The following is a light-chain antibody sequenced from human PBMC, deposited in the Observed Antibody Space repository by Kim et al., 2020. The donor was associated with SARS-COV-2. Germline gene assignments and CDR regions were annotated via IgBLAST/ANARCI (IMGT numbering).Light chain of an antibody. CDR1: SLRSYY. J-gene: IGLJ2*01. CDR2: GKN. V-gene: IGLV3-19*01. Sequence: SSELTQDPAVSVALGQTVRITCQGDSLRSYYASWYQQKPGQATVLVIYGKNNRPSGIPDRFSGSSSGNTASLTITGAQAEYEADYYCNSRDSSGNHQVFGGGTQLTV. CDR3: NSRDSSGNHQV.